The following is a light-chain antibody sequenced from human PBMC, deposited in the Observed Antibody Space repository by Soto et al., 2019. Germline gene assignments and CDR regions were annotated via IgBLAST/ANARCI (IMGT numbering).Light chain of an antibody. CDR2: GAF. CDR3: QQYGSSPRT. Sequence: IVLTQAPGTLSLSPVERAALSCRVSQSVRSNYLAWYRQKPGQAPWLLIYGAFIRAGGVPDRFSGSVSGTDFTLTISRVEAEDFAVYYCQQYGSSPRTFGRGTKVDI. CDR1: QSVRSNY. V-gene: IGKV3-20*01. J-gene: IGKJ1*01.